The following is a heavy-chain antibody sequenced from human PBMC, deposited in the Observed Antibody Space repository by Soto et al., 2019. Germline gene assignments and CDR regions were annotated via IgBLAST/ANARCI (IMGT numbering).Heavy chain of an antibody. CDR1: GFTFNNYG. V-gene: IGHV3-33*01. CDR2: IWNDGNGY. D-gene: IGHD6-13*01. J-gene: IGHJ6*01. CDR3: ARRQISPPTRGAASARGAMDV. Sequence: QVQLVESGGGVVQPGRSLRLSCAASGFTFNNYGMHWVRQAPGKGLEWVAVIWNDGNGYYYANSVKGRFTISRDNSKNTLYLQMSSLRAEGTAVYYCARRQISPPTRGAASARGAMDVW.